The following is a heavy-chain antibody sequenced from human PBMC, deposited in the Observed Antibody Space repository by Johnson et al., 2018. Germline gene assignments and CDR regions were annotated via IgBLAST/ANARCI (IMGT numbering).Heavy chain of an antibody. CDR1: GLTFSTDW. CDR3: AREEAAAGNWFFDL. Sequence: VQLQESGGGLARPGGSLRLSCTASGLTFSTDWMHWVRQIPGKGLEWVSRLTPDGGDTYYAGSVKGRFTSSRDNANNTLLLQMNSLRAEDTAMYYCAREEAAAGNWFFDLWGRGTLVTVSS. J-gene: IGHJ2*01. D-gene: IGHD6-13*01. V-gene: IGHV3-74*01. CDR2: LTPDGGDT.